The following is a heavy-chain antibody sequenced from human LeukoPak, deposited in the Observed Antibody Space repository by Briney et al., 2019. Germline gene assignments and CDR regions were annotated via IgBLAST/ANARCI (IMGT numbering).Heavy chain of an antibody. CDR1: GGSISSGGYS. J-gene: IGHJ4*02. Sequence: SQTLSLTCAVSGGSISSGGYSWSWIRQPPGKGLEWIGYIYHSGSTYYNPSLKSRVTISVDRSKNQFSLKLSSVTAADTAVYYCARRKRGGLLLIRVFDYWGQGTLVTVSS. CDR3: ARRKRGGLLLIRVFDY. V-gene: IGHV4-30-2*01. D-gene: IGHD3-22*01. CDR2: IYHSGST.